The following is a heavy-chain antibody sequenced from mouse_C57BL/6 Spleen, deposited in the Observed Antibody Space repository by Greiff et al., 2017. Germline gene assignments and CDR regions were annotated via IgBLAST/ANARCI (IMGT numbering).Heavy chain of an antibody. D-gene: IGHD4-1*01. CDR1: GFTFSSYG. CDR3: ARQDWDRDHFDY. J-gene: IGHJ2*01. CDR2: ISSGGSYT. V-gene: IGHV5-6*01. Sequence: EVHLVESGGDLVKPGGSLKLSCAASGFTFSSYGMSWVRQTPDKRLEWVATISSGGSYTYYPDSVKGRFTISRDNAKNTLYLQMSSLKSEDTAMYYCARQDWDRDHFDYWGQGTTLTVSS.